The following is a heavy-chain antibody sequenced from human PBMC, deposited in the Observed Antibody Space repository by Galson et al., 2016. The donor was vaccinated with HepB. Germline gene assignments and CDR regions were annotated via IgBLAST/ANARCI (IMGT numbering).Heavy chain of an antibody. V-gene: IGHV4-34*01. CDR3: ARGRSSGWYRKRFDI. CDR1: GGSFSGCY. CDR2: VYHSGST. J-gene: IGHJ4*02. D-gene: IGHD6-19*01. Sequence: ETLSLTCAVYGGSFSGCYWSWIRQSPGKGLEWIGEVYHSGSTNYNPSLKSRVTISADTSKNQFSLKLTSVTAADTAIYYCARGRSSGWYRKRFDIWGQGTPVTVSS.